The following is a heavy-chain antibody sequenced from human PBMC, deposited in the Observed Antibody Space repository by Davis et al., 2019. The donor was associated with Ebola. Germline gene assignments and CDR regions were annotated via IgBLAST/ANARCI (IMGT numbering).Heavy chain of an antibody. CDR3: ATTQWLREFDN. CDR1: GFTVSSNH. J-gene: IGHJ4*02. Sequence: GESLKISCAASGFTVSSNHMSWVRQAPGKGLEWVSVIYDRSTAYADSVRGRFTISRDKSNNSLYLDMNSLRVDDTAVYYCATTQWLREFDNRGQGTLVTVSS. V-gene: IGHV3-53*05. CDR2: IYDRST. D-gene: IGHD6-19*01.